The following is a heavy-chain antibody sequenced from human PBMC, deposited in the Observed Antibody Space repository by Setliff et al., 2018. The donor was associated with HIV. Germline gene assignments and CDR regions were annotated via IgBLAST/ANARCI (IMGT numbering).Heavy chain of an antibody. J-gene: IGHJ4*02. Sequence: PSETLSLTCTVSGGSISTYFWSWVRQTPGKGLEWIGYIYYTGSTSYNPSFRSRVTISVDTSKNQFSLKLNSVTAADTAVYYCAAASSWDPLLDYWGQGTLVTVSS. CDR1: GGSISTYF. CDR2: IYYTGST. CDR3: AAASSWDPLLDY. V-gene: IGHV4-59*12. D-gene: IGHD6-13*01.